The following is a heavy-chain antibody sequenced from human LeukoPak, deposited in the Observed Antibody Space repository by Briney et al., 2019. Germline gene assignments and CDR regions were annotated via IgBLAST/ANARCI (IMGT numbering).Heavy chain of an antibody. J-gene: IGHJ6*03. CDR2: ISSSGSTK. V-gene: IGHV3-48*03. CDR3: AGGGLDYYYMDV. D-gene: IGHD3-16*01. Sequence: GGSLRLSCTASGFTFSSYEMNWVRQAPGKGLEWVSYISSSGSTKYYANSVKGRFTISRDNAKNSLYLQMNSLRAEDTAVYYCAGGGLDYYYMDVWGKGTTVTVSS. CDR1: GFTFSSYE.